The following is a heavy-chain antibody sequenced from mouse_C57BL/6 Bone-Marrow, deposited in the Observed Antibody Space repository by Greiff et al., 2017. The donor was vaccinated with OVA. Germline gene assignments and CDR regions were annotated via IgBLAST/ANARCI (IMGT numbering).Heavy chain of an antibody. V-gene: IGHV1-61*01. D-gene: IGHD2-5*01. Sequence: QVQLQQPGAELVRPGSSVKLSCKASGYTFTSYWMDWVKQRPGQGLEWIGNIYPSDSETHYNQKFKDKATLTVDKSSSTAYMQLSSLTSEDSAVYYCARWGYYSNYFFDYWGQGTTLTVSS. CDR2: IYPSDSET. J-gene: IGHJ2*01. CDR3: ARWGYYSNYFFDY. CDR1: GYTFTSYW.